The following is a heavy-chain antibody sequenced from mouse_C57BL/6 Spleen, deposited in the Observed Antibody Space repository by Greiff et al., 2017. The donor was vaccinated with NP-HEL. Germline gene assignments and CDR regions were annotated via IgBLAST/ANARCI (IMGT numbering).Heavy chain of an antibody. CDR3: ARWGTTEDYAMDY. V-gene: IGHV3-6*01. CDR1: GYSITSGYY. CDR2: ISYDGSN. J-gene: IGHJ4*01. Sequence: EVKLQESGPGLAKPSQSLSLTCSVTGYSITSGYYWNWIRQFPGNKLEWMGYISYDGSNNYNPSLKNRISITRDTSKNQYYLQLNSVTTEDTATYYCARWGTTEDYAMDYWGQGTSVTVSS. D-gene: IGHD1-1*01.